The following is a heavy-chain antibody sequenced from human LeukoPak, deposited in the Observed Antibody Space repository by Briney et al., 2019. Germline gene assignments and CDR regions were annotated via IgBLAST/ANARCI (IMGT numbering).Heavy chain of an antibody. J-gene: IGHJ4*02. CDR2: INHSGST. CDR1: GGSFSGYY. D-gene: IGHD5-18*01. Sequence: SETLSLTCAVYGGSFSGYYWSWSRQPPGKGLEWIGEINHSGSTNYNPSLKSRVTISVDTSKNQFSLKLSSVTAADTAVYYCARGDTAMVMDYWGQGTLVTVSS. V-gene: IGHV4-34*01. CDR3: ARGDTAMVMDY.